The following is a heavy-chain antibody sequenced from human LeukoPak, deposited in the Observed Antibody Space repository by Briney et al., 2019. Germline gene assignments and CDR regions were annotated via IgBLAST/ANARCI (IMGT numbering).Heavy chain of an antibody. Sequence: SQTLSLTCAISGDSVSSNSAAWNWIRQSPSRGLEWLGRTFYRSKWYNDYAVSVKSRITINPDTSKNQFSLQLDSVTPEDTAVYYCARDHPIYYDSSFPRYNWFDPWGQGTLVTVSS. CDR2: TFYRSKWYN. CDR3: ARDHPIYYDSSFPRYNWFDP. CDR1: GDSVSSNSAA. D-gene: IGHD3-22*01. J-gene: IGHJ5*02. V-gene: IGHV6-1*01.